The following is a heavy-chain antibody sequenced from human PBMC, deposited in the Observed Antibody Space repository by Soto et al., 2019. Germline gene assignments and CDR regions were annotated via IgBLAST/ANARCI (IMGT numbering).Heavy chain of an antibody. V-gene: IGHV4-31*03. CDR1: GGSISSGGYY. CDR3: ARFKGSGYYYVAASQVHNWFDP. D-gene: IGHD3-22*01. Sequence: SLTCTVSGGSISSGGYYWSWIRQHPGKGLEWIGYIYYSGSTYYNPSLKSRVTISVDTSKNQFSLKLSSVTAADTAVYYCARFKGSGYYYVAASQVHNWFDPWGQGTLVTVSS. J-gene: IGHJ5*02. CDR2: IYYSGST.